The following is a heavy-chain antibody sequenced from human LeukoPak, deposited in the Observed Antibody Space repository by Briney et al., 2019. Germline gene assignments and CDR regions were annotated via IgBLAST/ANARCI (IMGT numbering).Heavy chain of an antibody. V-gene: IGHV5-10-1*04. CDR1: GYSFTSYW. CDR2: IDPSDSYT. CDR3: ASPYGGYFDY. J-gene: IGHJ4*02. D-gene: IGHD4/OR15-4a*01. Sequence: GESLKISCKGSGYSFTSYWISWVRQMPGKGLEWMGRIDPSDSYTNYSPSFQGQVTISADKSISTAYLQWSSLKASDTAMYYCASPYGGYFDYWGQGTLVTVSS.